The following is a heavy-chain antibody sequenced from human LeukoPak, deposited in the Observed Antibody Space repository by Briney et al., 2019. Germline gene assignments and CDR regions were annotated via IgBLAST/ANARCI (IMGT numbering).Heavy chain of an antibody. Sequence: ASVTVSFKASGYTFTIYGISWVRQAPGQGLEWMGWISAYNGNTNYSQKLQGRVTMTTDTSTSTAYMELRSLRSDDTAVYYCARGRTGPVLRYFDWLLAPDYYYGMDVWGQGTTVTVSS. CDR2: ISAYNGNT. V-gene: IGHV1-18*01. CDR3: ARGRTGPVLRYFDWLLAPDYYYGMDV. J-gene: IGHJ6*02. D-gene: IGHD3-9*01. CDR1: GYTFTIYG.